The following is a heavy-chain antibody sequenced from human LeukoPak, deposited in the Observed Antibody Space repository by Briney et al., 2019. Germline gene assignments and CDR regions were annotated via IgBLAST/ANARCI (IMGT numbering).Heavy chain of an antibody. V-gene: IGHV3-13*01. D-gene: IGHD3-22*01. CDR3: ASESSGYYYVPFDY. Sequence: GGSLRLSCAASGFTFRKYDMHWVRQTAGKGLEWVSSIGTLRDTYYADSVKGRFTMSREDAKNSLYLQMNSLRAEDTAVYYCASESSGYYYVPFDYWGQGILVTVSS. CDR2: IGTLRDT. J-gene: IGHJ4*02. CDR1: GFTFRKYD.